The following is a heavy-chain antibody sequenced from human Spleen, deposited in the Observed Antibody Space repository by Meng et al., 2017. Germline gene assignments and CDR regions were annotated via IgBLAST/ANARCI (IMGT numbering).Heavy chain of an antibody. CDR3: ARDNAFDI. V-gene: IGHV3-7*03. CDR1: GFPLVTYW. CDR2: INQDGSEE. J-gene: IGHJ3*02. Sequence: GGSLRLSCAASGFPLVTYWMSWVRQAPGKGLEWVANINQDGSEEYYVDSVKGRFSISRDNAKSSLYLQMNSLRAEDTALYHCARDNAFDIWGQGTMVTVSS.